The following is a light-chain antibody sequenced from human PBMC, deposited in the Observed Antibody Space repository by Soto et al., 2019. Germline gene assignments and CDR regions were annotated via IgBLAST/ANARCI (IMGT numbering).Light chain of an antibody. Sequence: TQMTQSPSTLSASVGDRVTITCRASQSISSWLAWYQQKPGKAPKLLIYKASTLESGVPSRFSGSGSGTEFTLIISSLQSDDSATYYCQQYNSYSWTFGQGTKGDIK. J-gene: IGKJ1*01. CDR2: KAS. CDR3: QQYNSYSWT. V-gene: IGKV1-5*03. CDR1: QSISSW.